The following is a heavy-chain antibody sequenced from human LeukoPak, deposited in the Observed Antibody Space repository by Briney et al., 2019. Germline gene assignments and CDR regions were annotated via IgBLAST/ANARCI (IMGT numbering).Heavy chain of an antibody. CDR2: IDHSGST. J-gene: IGHJ6*03. V-gene: IGHV4-34*01. D-gene: IGHD3-16*01. CDR3: ARETSQKGAHYMDV. Sequence: SETLSLTCAVYSGSFSGYFWSWIRQPPGKGLEWIGEIDHSGSTNYNPSLKSRVTISVDMSKNQFSLKLSSVTAADTAVYYCARETSQKGAHYMDVWGKGTTVTISS. CDR1: SGSFSGYF.